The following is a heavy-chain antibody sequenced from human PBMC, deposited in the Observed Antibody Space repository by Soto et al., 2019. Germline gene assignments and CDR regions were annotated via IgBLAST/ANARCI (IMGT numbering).Heavy chain of an antibody. Sequence: SETLSLTCTVSGGSISSISYYWGWIRQPPGKGLEWIGSIKYSGHTFYNPSLKSRVTMSVDTSKNQFPLRLSSVTAADTAVYYCATMKQRLVLRPEFWGPGTLVTVSS. J-gene: IGHJ4*02. CDR2: IKYSGHT. D-gene: IGHD6-13*01. CDR1: GGSISSISYY. CDR3: ATMKQRLVLRPEF. V-gene: IGHV4-39*01.